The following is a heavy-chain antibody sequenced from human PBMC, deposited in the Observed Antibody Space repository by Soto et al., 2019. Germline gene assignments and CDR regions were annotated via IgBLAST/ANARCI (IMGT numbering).Heavy chain of an antibody. V-gene: IGHV3-49*03. Sequence: GGSLRLSCTASGFTFGDYAMSWFRQAPGKGLEWVGFIRSKAYGGTTEYAASVKGRFTISRDDSKSIAYLQMNSLKTEDTAVYYCISFLGASRYYFDYWGQGTLVTVSS. J-gene: IGHJ4*02. CDR2: IRSKAYGGTT. D-gene: IGHD3-10*01. CDR3: ISFLGASRYYFDY. CDR1: GFTFGDYA.